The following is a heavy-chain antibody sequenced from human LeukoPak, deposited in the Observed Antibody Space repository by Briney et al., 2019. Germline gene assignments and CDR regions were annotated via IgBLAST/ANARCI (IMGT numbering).Heavy chain of an antibody. CDR1: GSTFSSYW. CDR3: ARAGSGWSPLGD. V-gene: IGHV3-74*01. Sequence: GGSLRLSCAASGSTFSSYWMHWGRQAPGKGLVWVSRINSDGSSTSYADSVKGRFTISRDNAQNTLYLQMNSLRAEDTAVYYCARAGSGWSPLGDWGQGTLVTVSS. D-gene: IGHD6-19*01. J-gene: IGHJ4*02. CDR2: INSDGSST.